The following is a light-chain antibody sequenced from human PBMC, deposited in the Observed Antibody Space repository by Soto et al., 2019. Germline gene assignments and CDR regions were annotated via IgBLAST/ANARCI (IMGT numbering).Light chain of an antibody. J-gene: IGKJ1*01. CDR1: QSITRY. CDR3: QQSASAPRT. Sequence: DIQMTQSPSSLSASVGDRVTITCRASQSITRYLNWYQQKPGKAPRLLICGASSLQSGVPSRFSGSGSGTDFTLTISSLQPEEFATYYGQQSASAPRTFGQGTKVEIK. V-gene: IGKV1-39*01. CDR2: GAS.